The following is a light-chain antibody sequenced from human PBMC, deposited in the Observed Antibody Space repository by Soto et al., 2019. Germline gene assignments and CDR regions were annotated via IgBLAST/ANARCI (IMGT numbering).Light chain of an antibody. CDR2: DVS. CDR3: SSYAGSYTLV. V-gene: IGLV2-11*01. CDR1: SNDVGGYNF. J-gene: IGLJ2*01. Sequence: QSVLTQPRSVSGSPGQSVTISCTGTSNDVGGYNFVSWYQQHPGKVPKLFIYDVSRRPSGVPDRFSGSKSGNTASLTISGLQAEDEAEYYCSSYAGSYTLVFGGGTKVTVL.